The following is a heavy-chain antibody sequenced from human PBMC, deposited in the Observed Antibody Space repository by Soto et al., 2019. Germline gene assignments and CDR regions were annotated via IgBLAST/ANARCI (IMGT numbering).Heavy chain of an antibody. J-gene: IGHJ4*02. CDR3: ARDSWIQLWPHHFDY. CDR2: ISYDGSNK. CDR1: GFIFSSYA. D-gene: IGHD5-18*01. V-gene: IGHV3-30-3*01. Sequence: QVQLVESGGGVVQPGRSLRLSCAASGFIFSSYAMHWVRQAPGKGLEWVAVISYDGSNKYYADSVKGRFTISRDNSKNTLYLQMNSLRAEDTAVYYCARDSWIQLWPHHFDYWGQGTLVTVSS.